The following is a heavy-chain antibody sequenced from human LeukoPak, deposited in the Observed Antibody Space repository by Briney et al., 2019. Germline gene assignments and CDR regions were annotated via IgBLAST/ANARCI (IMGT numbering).Heavy chain of an antibody. Sequence: SETLSLTCTVSGGSISSRPYYWGWIRQPPGKGLEWIGSIYYSGSTYYNPSLKSRVTISVDTSKNQFSLRLTSMTAADTAVYYCARDVAGNTFDYWGQGTLVTVSS. J-gene: IGHJ4*02. CDR3: ARDVAGNTFDY. CDR2: IYYSGST. D-gene: IGHD5-12*01. CDR1: GGSISSRPYY. V-gene: IGHV4-39*07.